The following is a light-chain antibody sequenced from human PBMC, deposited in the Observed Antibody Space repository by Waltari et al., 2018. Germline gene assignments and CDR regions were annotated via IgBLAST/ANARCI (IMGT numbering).Light chain of an antibody. CDR1: QSIGSS. CDR2: EAS. V-gene: IGKV1-5*03. J-gene: IGKJ4*01. CDR3: QQCNSYLLT. Sequence: DIQMTQSPSTLSASVGDRVTITCRASQSIGSSLAWYQQKPGKAPKVVIYEASSLESGVPSRFSGSGSRTEFTLTISSLQPDDFATYYCQQCNSYLLTFGGGTKVEIK.